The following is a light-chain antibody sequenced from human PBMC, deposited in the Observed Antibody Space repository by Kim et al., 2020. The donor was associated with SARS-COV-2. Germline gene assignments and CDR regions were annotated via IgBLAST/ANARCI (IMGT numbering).Light chain of an antibody. V-gene: IGKV3-11*01. CDR1: QDLRSY. J-gene: IGKJ5*01. CDR3: QQRSNWPPIT. Sequence: PGERAPLSCRASQDLRSYLAWYQQKPGQAPRLLICGASIRATGIPARFSASGFTTDFTLTITSLEPEDFAVYYCQQRSNWPPITFGQGTRLEIK. CDR2: GAS.